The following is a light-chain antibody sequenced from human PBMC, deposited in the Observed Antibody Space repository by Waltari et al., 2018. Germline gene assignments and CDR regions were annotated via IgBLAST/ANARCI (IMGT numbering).Light chain of an antibody. V-gene: IGKV1-9*01. CDR2: AES. J-gene: IGKJ1*01. CDR3: QQLHTYPRT. Sequence: IQLTQSPSSLSASVGDRVTITCRASQGINNFLAWYQQKPGTSPKLLIYAESSLQGGVPSRFRGSGSGTDFTLTINGLQPEDFATYYCQQLHTYPRTFGQGTKVEFK. CDR1: QGINNF.